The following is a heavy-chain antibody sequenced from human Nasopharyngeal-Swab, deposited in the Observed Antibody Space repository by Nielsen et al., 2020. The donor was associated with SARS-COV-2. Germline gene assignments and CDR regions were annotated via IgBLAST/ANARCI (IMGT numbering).Heavy chain of an antibody. CDR2: IYYSGST. CDR3: AVQGVEVVDY. D-gene: IGHD1-1*01. CDR1: GGSISSYY. V-gene: IGHV4-59*01. J-gene: IGHJ4*02. Sequence: SETLSLTCTVSGGSISSYYWSWIRQPPGKGLEWIGYIYYSGSTNYNPSLKSRVTISVDTSKNQFSLKLSSVTAADTAVYYCAVQGVEVVDYWGQGTLVTVSS.